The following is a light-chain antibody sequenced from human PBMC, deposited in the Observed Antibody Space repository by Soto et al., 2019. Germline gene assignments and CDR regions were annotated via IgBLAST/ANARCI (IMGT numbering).Light chain of an antibody. J-gene: IGKJ1*01. CDR1: QSISSW. Sequence: DIQMTQSPSTLSASVGDRVTITCRASQSISSWLAWYQQKPGTAPKLLIYDASNLESGVPSRFSGSGSGTELDLTISSLQPDDFASYYCQQYNSYSETFGQGTKVDIK. CDR3: QQYNSYSET. CDR2: DAS. V-gene: IGKV1-5*01.